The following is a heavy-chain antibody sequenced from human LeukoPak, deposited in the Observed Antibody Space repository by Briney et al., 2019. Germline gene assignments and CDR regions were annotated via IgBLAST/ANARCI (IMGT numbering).Heavy chain of an antibody. CDR2: IYFSGST. CDR3: ARTSHPHGSSWLFDY. Sequence: SEALSLTCTVSGGSISSYYWSWIRQPPGKGPEWIGYIYFSGSTNYNPSLKSRVTISVDTSRNQFSLQLSSVTAADTAVYYCARTSHPHGSSWLFDYWGQGTLVTVSS. J-gene: IGHJ4*02. CDR1: GGSISSYY. D-gene: IGHD6-13*01. V-gene: IGHV4-59*01.